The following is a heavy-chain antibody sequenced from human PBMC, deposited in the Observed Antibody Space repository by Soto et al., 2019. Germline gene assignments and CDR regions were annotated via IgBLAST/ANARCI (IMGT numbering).Heavy chain of an antibody. CDR2: ILPVFGTA. Sequence: QVQLVQSGAEVKKPGSSVKVSCKASGGSFSNSAISWVRQAPGQGLQWMGGILPVFGTANYAQKFEGRVKITADESTSTVYMELRSLRSEDTAVYYCASPGQVYYDSSGYYYWGQGTLVTVSS. D-gene: IGHD3-22*01. V-gene: IGHV1-69*01. CDR1: GGSFSNSA. CDR3: ASPGQVYYDSSGYYY. J-gene: IGHJ4*02.